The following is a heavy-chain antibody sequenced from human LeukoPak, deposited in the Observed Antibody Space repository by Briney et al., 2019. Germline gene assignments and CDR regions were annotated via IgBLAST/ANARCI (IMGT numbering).Heavy chain of an antibody. D-gene: IGHD5-12*01. CDR3: VGGGYSGYDLGY. V-gene: IGHV3-30-3*01. CDR2: ISYDGSNK. CDR1: GFTFSSYA. J-gene: IGHJ4*02. Sequence: QTGRSLRLSCAASGFTFSSYAMHWVRQAPGKGLEWVAVISYDGSNKYYADSVKGRFTISRDNSKNTLYLQMNSLRAEDTAVYYCVGGGYSGYDLGYWGQGTLVTVSS.